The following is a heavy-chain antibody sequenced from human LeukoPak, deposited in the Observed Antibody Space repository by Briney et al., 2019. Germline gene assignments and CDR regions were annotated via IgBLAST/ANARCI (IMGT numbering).Heavy chain of an antibody. CDR1: GGSISSSSYY. V-gene: IGHV4-39*07. CDR2: IYYSGST. D-gene: IGHD2-2*01. CDR3: ARLSTYQLLGNTVWFDP. Sequence: SETLSLTCTVSGGSISSSSYYWGWIRQPPGKGLEWIGSIYYSGSTYYNPSLKSRVTISVDTSKNQFSLKLSSVTAADTAVYYCARLSTYQLLGNTVWFDPWGQGTLVTVSS. J-gene: IGHJ5*02.